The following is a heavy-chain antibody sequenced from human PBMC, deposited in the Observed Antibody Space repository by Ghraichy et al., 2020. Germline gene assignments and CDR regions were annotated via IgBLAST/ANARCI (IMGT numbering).Heavy chain of an antibody. Sequence: ASVKVSCKASGYTFTSYGISWVRQAPGQGLEWMGWISAYNGNTNYAQKLQGRVTMTTDTSTSTAYMELRSLRSDDTAVYYCARATYYYAYYYYGMDVWGQGTTVTVSS. V-gene: IGHV1-18*04. CDR3: ARATYYYAYYYYGMDV. CDR2: ISAYNGNT. J-gene: IGHJ6*02. D-gene: IGHD3-10*01. CDR1: GYTFTSYG.